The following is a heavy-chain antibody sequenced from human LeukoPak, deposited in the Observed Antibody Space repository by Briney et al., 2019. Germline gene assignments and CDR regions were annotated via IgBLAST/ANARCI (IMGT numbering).Heavy chain of an antibody. Sequence: VASVKVSCKASGGTFSSYTISWVRQAPGQGLEWMGRIIPILGIANYAQKFQGRVTITADKSTSTAYMELSSLRSEDTAVYYCARGEDPSDSGVVTIDHWGQGTLVTVSS. CDR1: GGTFSSYT. V-gene: IGHV1-69*02. D-gene: IGHD3-3*01. CDR3: ARGEDPSDSGVVTIDH. CDR2: IIPILGIA. J-gene: IGHJ4*02.